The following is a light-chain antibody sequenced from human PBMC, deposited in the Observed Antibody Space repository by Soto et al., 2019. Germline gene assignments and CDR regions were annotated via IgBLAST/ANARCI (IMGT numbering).Light chain of an antibody. CDR3: QQSYSFPRT. Sequence: DIQLPQFPSCRPASHPAGLPLNDRASQTIGSYLNWYQQKPGRPPKLLIYSASSLQSGVPSRFIGSGSGTDFSLTISSLQPEDFATYYCQQSYSFPRTFGRGTKVDIK. J-gene: IGKJ4*01. CDR2: SAS. CDR1: QTIGSY. V-gene: IGKV1-39*01.